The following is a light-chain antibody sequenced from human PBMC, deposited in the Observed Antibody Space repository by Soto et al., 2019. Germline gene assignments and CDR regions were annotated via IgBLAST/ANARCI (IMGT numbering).Light chain of an antibody. CDR1: SSNIGANYD. V-gene: IGLV1-40*01. Sequence: QSVLTQPPSVSGAPGQRVTISCTGSSSNIGANYDVHWYQQLPGTAPKLLIYYNTNRPSGVPDRFSGSKSGTSASLAITGLQADDEGDYYCQSYDSRLQWVFGGGTKLTVL. CDR3: QSYDSRLQWV. CDR2: YNT. J-gene: IGLJ3*02.